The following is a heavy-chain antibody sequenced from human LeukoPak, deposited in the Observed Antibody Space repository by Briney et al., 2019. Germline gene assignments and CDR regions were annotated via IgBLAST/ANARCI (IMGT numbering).Heavy chain of an antibody. D-gene: IGHD5-18*01. CDR1: GFTFDAYA. V-gene: IGHV3-23*01. CDR2: IRGGGAVA. CDR3: GKSSSSYGNDALDI. Sequence: PGGSLRLSCAASGFTFDAYAMDWVRQAPGKGLEWVSVIRGGGAVAFYADSVKGRFTISRDNSRNTLYLHMNSLTADDTAVYYCGKSSSSYGNDALDIWGQGTMVTVSS. J-gene: IGHJ3*02.